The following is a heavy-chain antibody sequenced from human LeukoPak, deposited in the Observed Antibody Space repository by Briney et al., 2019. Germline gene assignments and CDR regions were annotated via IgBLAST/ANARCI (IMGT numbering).Heavy chain of an antibody. Sequence: PSETLPLTCTVSGASMTSSYWSWIRPPPGKGLEWIGYIYYSGSTNYNPSLKSRVTISVDTSKNQFSLKVSSVTAADTAVYYCASGYSYGNYWSQGTLVTVSS. J-gene: IGHJ4*02. V-gene: IGHV4-59*01. CDR1: GASMTSSY. CDR2: IYYSGST. D-gene: IGHD5-18*01. CDR3: ASGYSYGNY.